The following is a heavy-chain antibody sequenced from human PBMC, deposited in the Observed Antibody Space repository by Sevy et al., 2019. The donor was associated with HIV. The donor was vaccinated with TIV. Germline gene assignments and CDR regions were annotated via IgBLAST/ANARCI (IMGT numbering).Heavy chain of an antibody. D-gene: IGHD3-22*01. Sequence: GGSLRLSCTASGFTFSTYGMHWVRQAPGKGLEWVAVTSYDGSNKYYADSVKGRFTISRDNSKNTLYLHMNSLRAEDTAVYYCASTLYTYYSDSSGPFPNFWGQGTLVTVSS. CDR3: ASTLYTYYSDSSGPFPNF. J-gene: IGHJ4*02. CDR1: GFTFSTYG. V-gene: IGHV3-30*03. CDR2: TSYDGSNK.